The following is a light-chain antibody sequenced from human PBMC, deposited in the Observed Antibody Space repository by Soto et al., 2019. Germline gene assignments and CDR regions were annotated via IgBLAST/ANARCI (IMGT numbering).Light chain of an antibody. CDR1: SSDVGGYNY. J-gene: IGLJ3*02. V-gene: IGLV2-14*01. CDR2: EVS. Sequence: QSALTQPASVSGSPGQSITICCTGTSSDVGGYNYVSWYQQHPGKAPKVMIYEVSNRPSGVSNRFSGSKSGNTASLTISGLQAEDEADYYCSSYTSSSTHWVFGGGTKVTVL. CDR3: SSYTSSSTHWV.